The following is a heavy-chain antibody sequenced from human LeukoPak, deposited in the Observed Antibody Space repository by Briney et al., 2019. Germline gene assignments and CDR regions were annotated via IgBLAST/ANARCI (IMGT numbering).Heavy chain of an antibody. Sequence: PGWSLRLSCAASGFTFDDYAMHWVRHVPGKGLEWVSGIRWNSGNIGYADCVKGRFTIYRDNAKNSMYVQMNSLRADDTALYYCAKDIGVRSGDYYYGMDVWGQGTTVTVSS. J-gene: IGHJ6*02. CDR1: GFTFDDYA. D-gene: IGHD3-3*01. CDR3: AKDIGVRSGDYYYGMDV. V-gene: IGHV3-9*01. CDR2: IRWNSGNI.